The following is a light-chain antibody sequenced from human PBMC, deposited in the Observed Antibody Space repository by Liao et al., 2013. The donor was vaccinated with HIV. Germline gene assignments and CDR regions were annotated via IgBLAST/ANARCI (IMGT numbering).Light chain of an antibody. CDR1: NIGSKS. CDR2: YDT. Sequence: SYELTQPPSVSVAPGKTARITCGGNNIGSKSVHWYQQKPGQAPVLVIYYDTDRPSGIPERFSGSNSGNTATLTIDRVEAGDEADYYCQVWDSSSDHLFGGGTKLTVL. V-gene: IGLV3-21*04. J-gene: IGLJ2*01. CDR3: QVWDSSSDHL.